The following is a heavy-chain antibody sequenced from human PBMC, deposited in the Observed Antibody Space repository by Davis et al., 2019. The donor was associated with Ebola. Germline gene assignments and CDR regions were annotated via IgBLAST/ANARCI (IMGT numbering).Heavy chain of an antibody. CDR2: IWYDGSNN. J-gene: IGHJ4*02. V-gene: IGHV3-33*01. Sequence: GESLQISCAASGFTFSSYGMHWVRQAPGKGLEWVAVIWYDGSNNYYADSVKGRFTISRDNAKNPLYLQMDSLRAEDTAVYYCARDGEHYSDLDYWGQGTLVTVSS. D-gene: IGHD1-26*01. CDR1: GFTFSSYG. CDR3: ARDGEHYSDLDY.